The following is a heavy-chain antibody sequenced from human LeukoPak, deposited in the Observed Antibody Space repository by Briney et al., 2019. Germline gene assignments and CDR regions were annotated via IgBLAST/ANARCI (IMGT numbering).Heavy chain of an antibody. CDR3: ARGPTPAPQYYFDY. J-gene: IGHJ4*02. D-gene: IGHD2-15*01. CDR2: IHHSGNT. Sequence: SETLSLTCTVSTYSISSGYYWGWSRQPPGKGLEGIGSIHHSGNTYYNPSLKSRVTISVDTSKNQLSLKLSSVSAADTAVYYCARGPTPAPQYYFDYWGQGTLVTVSS. V-gene: IGHV4-38-2*02. CDR1: TYSISSGYY.